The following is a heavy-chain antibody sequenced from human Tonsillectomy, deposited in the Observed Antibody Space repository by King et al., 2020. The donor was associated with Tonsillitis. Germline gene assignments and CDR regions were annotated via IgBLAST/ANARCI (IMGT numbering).Heavy chain of an antibody. V-gene: IGHV3-23*04. J-gene: IGHJ4*02. CDR3: EKGWGEMDA. CDR2: MSGSAGGT. D-gene: IGHD5-24*01. CDR1: GFTFSSCA. Sequence: VQLVESGGGLVQPGGSLRLSCAASGFTFSSCAMTWVRQAPGRRREWFAAMSGSAGGTYYADSGKGRFTISRDNSKKTLYLQMNSLRAGDTAVYYCEKGWGEMDAWGQGPLVTVSS.